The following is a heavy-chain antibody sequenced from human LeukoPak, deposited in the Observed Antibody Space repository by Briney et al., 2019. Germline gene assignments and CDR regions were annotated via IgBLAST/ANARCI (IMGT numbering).Heavy chain of an antibody. J-gene: IGHJ4*02. CDR1: GYTFTTYA. V-gene: IGHV1-3*01. CDR3: ARDWHGVGDGDFDY. Sequence: GASVKVSCKSSGYTFTTYAMHWVRQAPGHRLEWMGWINAGNGNTKYSQKFQGRVTITRDTSASTAYMELSSLRSEDTAMYYCARDWHGVGDGDFDYWGQGTLVTVSS. CDR2: INAGNGNT. D-gene: IGHD3-10*01.